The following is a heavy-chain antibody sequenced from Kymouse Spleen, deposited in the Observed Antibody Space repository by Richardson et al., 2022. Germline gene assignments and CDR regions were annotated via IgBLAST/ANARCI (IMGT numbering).Heavy chain of an antibody. J-gene: IGHJ6*02. CDR2: ISWNSGSI. CDR3: AKDWDYSNYFGYYYYGMDV. V-gene: IGHV3-9*01. CDR1: GFTFDDYA. D-gene: IGHD4-11,IGHD4-11*01. Sequence: EVQLVESGGGLVQPGRSLRLSCAASGFTFDDYAMHWVRQAPGKGLEWVSGISWNSGSIGYADSVKGRFTISRDNAKNSLYLQMNSLRAEDTALYYCAKDWDYSNYFGYYYYGMDVWGQGTTVTVSS.